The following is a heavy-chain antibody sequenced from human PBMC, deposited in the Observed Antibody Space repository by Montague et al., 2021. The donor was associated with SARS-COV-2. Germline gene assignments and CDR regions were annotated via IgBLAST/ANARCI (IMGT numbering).Heavy chain of an antibody. J-gene: IGHJ4*02. V-gene: IGHV2-70*01. D-gene: IGHD3-9*01. CDR2: IDWDDDK. CDR3: ARMFYDILTGYRNFDY. Sequence: PALVKPTKTLTLTCTFSGFSLSTSGMCVSWIRQPPGKALGWLALIDWDDDKYYSTSLKTRLTISKDTSKNQVVLTMTNMDPVDTATYYCARMFYDILTGYRNFDYWGQGTLVTVSS. CDR1: GFSLSTSGMC.